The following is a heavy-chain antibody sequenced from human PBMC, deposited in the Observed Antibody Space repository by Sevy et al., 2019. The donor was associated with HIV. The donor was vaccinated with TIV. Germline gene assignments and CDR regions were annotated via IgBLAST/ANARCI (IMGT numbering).Heavy chain of an antibody. CDR2: IYYSGST. Sequence: SETLSLTCTVSGGSISSSSYYWGWIRQPPGKGLEWIGSIYYSGSTYCNPSLKSRVTISVDTSKNQFSLKLSSVTAADTAVYYCARQDYYDNSHFDYWGQGTLVTVSS. J-gene: IGHJ4*02. V-gene: IGHV4-39*01. CDR3: ARQDYYDNSHFDY. D-gene: IGHD3-22*01. CDR1: GGSISSSSYY.